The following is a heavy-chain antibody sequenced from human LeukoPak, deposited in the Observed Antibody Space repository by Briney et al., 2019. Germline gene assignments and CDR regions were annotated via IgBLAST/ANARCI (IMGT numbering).Heavy chain of an antibody. CDR2: LSVSGTGT. Sequence: GGSLRLSCAASGFTFRLHAMAWVRQAPGKGLELVSALSVSGTGTHYSDSVKGRFTISRDNAKNSLYLQMNSLRAEDTAVYYCARDPLHYDSSGYSLYWGQGTLVTVSS. J-gene: IGHJ4*02. CDR3: ARDPLHYDSSGYSLY. CDR1: GFTFRLHA. D-gene: IGHD3-22*01. V-gene: IGHV3-21*01.